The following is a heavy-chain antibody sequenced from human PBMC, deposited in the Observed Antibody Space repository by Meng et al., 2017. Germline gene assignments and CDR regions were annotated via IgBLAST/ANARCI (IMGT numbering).Heavy chain of an antibody. CDR1: GYTFTSYD. V-gene: IGHV1-8*01. CDR2: MNPNSGNT. J-gene: IGHJ6*02. Sequence: ASVKVSCKASGYTFTSYDINWVRQATGQGLEWMGWMNPNSGNTGYAQKFQGRVTMTRNTSISTAYMELSSLRSEDTAVYYCARSRPYDFWSGYYVDYYYYGMDVWGQGATVTV. CDR3: ARSRPYDFWSGYYVDYYYYGMDV. D-gene: IGHD3-3*01.